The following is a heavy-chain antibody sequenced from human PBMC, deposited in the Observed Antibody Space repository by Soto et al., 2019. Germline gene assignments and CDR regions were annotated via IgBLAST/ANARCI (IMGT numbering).Heavy chain of an antibody. CDR1: GFTFSNNA. CDR2: IGDSGGMP. CDR3: AKVISTGIHRGYLDY. V-gene: IGHV3-23*04. J-gene: IGHJ4*02. Sequence: VQLVESGGGVVQPGKSLRLSCAASGFTFSNNAMSWVRQAPGKGLEWVSLIGDSGGMPYYPESVKGRFTISRDTSRNTLYLQMNSLRVEDTAVYYCAKVISTGIHRGYLDYWGQGTLVAVSS. D-gene: IGHD3-10*01.